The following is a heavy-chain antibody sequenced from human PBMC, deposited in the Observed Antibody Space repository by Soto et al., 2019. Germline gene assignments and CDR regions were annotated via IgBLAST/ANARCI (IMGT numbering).Heavy chain of an antibody. CDR3: AKDYLNRGRGIVPAYGVDV. J-gene: IGHJ6*02. Sequence: EVQLLESGGGLVQPGGSLRLSCAASVFTFSNYAMSWVRQAPGKGLEWVSLISGGGGDTYYADSVKGRFTISRDNGNNTLYLQMNNLRADDTAVYYCAKDYLNRGRGIVPAYGVDVWGQGTTVTVSS. V-gene: IGHV3-23*01. D-gene: IGHD2-8*01. CDR2: ISGGGGDT. CDR1: VFTFSNYA.